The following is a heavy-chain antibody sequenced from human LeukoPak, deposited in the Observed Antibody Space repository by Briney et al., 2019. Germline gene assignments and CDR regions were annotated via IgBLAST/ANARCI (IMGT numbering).Heavy chain of an antibody. CDR2: IYHSGRT. J-gene: IGHJ4*02. CDR3: AREGYFDWLFPYYFDY. Sequence: SETLSLTCTVSGYSISSGYYWGWIRQPPGKGLEWIGIIYHSGRTDYNPSLKSRVIISEDTSKNQFSLKLSSVTAADTAVYYCAREGYFDWLFPYYFDYWGQGTLVTVSS. D-gene: IGHD3-9*01. V-gene: IGHV4-38-2*02. CDR1: GYSISSGYY.